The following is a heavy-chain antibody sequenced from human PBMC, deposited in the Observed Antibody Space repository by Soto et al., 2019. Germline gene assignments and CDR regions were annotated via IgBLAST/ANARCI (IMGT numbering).Heavy chain of an antibody. D-gene: IGHD1-26*01. J-gene: IGHJ6*03. Sequence: EVKLVESGGGLVQPGRSLRLSCATSGFIFDDYAMHWVRQAPGKGLEWVSGISWNSGVINYADSVKGRFTTSRDNAKNSLYLQLSSLSSADTATYFCAKDTSGAEVGIMDVWGNGTTVIVSS. CDR1: GFIFDDYA. CDR2: ISWNSGVI. V-gene: IGHV3-9*01. CDR3: AKDTSGAEVGIMDV.